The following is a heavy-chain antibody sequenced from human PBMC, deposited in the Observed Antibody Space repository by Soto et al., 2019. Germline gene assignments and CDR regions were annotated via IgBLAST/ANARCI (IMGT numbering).Heavy chain of an antibody. D-gene: IGHD3-3*01. CDR3: ARVSDGAITIFGVVIDRKGMWLNYGMDV. Sequence: GGSLRLSCAASGFTFSSYSMNWVRQAPGKGLEWVSYISSSSSTIYYADSVKGRFTISRDNAKNSLYLQMNSLRDEDTAVYYCARVSDGAITIFGVVIDRKGMWLNYGMDVWGQGTTVTVSS. J-gene: IGHJ6*02. CDR1: GFTFSSYS. CDR2: ISSSSSTI. V-gene: IGHV3-48*02.